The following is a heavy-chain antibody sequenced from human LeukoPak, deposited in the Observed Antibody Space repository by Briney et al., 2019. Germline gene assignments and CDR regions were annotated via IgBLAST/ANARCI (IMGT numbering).Heavy chain of an antibody. D-gene: IGHD6-6*01. CDR1: GFTFDDYG. Sequence: GGSLRDSCAASGFTFDDYGMSWVRQAPGKGLEWVSGINGKGGITNTVDSVKGRFTLSRENAKNSLYLQMNSLRAEGTALYYCARDHSQVVPAWWLDYYYYMDVWGKGTTVTVSS. V-gene: IGHV3-20*04. J-gene: IGHJ6*03. CDR3: ARDHSQVVPAWWLDYYYYMDV. CDR2: INGKGGIT.